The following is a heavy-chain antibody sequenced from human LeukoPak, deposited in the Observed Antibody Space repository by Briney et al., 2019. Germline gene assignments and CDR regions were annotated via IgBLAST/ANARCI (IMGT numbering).Heavy chain of an antibody. CDR2: ISGSSGTR. CDR1: GFSFSSYS. Sequence: GGSLRLSCAASGFSFSSYSMNWVRQAPGKGLEWVSYISGSSGTRYYADSVKGRFTISRDNAKNSLYLQMNSLRAEDTAVYYCARAPYTSGWYRGDNDYWGQGTLVTVSS. D-gene: IGHD6-19*01. CDR3: ARAPYTSGWYRGDNDY. V-gene: IGHV3-48*01. J-gene: IGHJ4*02.